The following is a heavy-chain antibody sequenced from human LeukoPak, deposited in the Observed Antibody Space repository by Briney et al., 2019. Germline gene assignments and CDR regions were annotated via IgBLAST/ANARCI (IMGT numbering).Heavy chain of an antibody. D-gene: IGHD4-17*01. CDR1: GFTFSSYG. V-gene: IGHV3-23*01. CDR2: ISGSGGST. Sequence: GGSLRLSCTASGFTFSSYGMTCVRQAPGKGLEWVSAISGSGGSTYYADSVKGRFTISRDNSKNTLYLQMNSLRAEDTAVYYCAKETTTVTTLFDYWGQGTLVTVSS. J-gene: IGHJ4*02. CDR3: AKETTTVTTLFDY.